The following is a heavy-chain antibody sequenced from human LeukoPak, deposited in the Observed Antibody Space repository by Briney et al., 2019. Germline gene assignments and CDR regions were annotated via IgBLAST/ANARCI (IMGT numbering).Heavy chain of an antibody. CDR2: IYYSGST. CDR3: ALVPGGYDPYYYGMDV. D-gene: IGHD5-12*01. V-gene: IGHV4-61*01. J-gene: IGHJ6*04. Sequence: PSQTLSLTCAVSGGSISSGSYYWSWIRQPPGKGLEWIGYIYYSGSTNYNPSLKSRVTISVDTSKNQFSLKLSSVTAADTAVYYCALVPGGYDPYYYGMDVWGKGTTVTVSS. CDR1: GGSISSGSYY.